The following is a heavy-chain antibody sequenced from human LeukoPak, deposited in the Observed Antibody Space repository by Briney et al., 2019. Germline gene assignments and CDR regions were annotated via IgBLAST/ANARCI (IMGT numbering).Heavy chain of an antibody. CDR3: AKDDGGYSYGIYYFDY. V-gene: IGHV3-23*01. Sequence: GVSVRLSCAASGFAFGNYAMTWVRQAPGKGLEWVSTISGSRGYIYYADSVKGRSTISRDNSKNTLYLQMNSLRAEDTAVYYCAKDDGGYSYGIYYFDYWGQGTLVTLSA. D-gene: IGHD5-18*01. CDR1: GFAFGNYA. CDR2: ISGSRGYI. J-gene: IGHJ4*02.